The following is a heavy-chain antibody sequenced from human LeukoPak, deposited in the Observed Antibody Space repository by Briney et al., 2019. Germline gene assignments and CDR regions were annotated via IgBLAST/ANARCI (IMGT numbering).Heavy chain of an antibody. D-gene: IGHD3-22*01. Sequence: SETLSLTCTVSGYSISSDYYWSWIRQPAGKGLEWIGRIYTSGSTTYNPSLKSRVTISGDTSENQFSLRLSSVTAADTAVYYCARASYSYDISGWVPFDYWGQGTLVTVSS. J-gene: IGHJ4*02. CDR1: GYSISSDYY. CDR2: IYTSGST. CDR3: ARASYSYDISGWVPFDY. V-gene: IGHV4-61*02.